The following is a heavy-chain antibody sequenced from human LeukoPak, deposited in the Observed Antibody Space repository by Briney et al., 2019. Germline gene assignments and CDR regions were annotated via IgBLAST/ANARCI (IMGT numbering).Heavy chain of an antibody. CDR3: TTEGILTGYYTFDY. CDR2: IKSKTDGGTT. CDR1: GFTFSNAW. D-gene: IGHD3-9*01. Sequence: GGSLRLSCAASGFTFSNAWMSWVRQAPGKGLEWVGRIKSKTDGGTTDYAAPVKGRFTISRDDSKNTLYLQMNSLKTEDTAVYYCTTEGILTGYYTFDYWGQGTLVTVSS. V-gene: IGHV3-15*01. J-gene: IGHJ4*02.